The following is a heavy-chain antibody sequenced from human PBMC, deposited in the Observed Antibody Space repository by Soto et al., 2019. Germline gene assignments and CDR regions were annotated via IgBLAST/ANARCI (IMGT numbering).Heavy chain of an antibody. CDR1: GFTFSTYS. CDR3: ASYGSGSYAFSY. Sequence: EVQLVESGGGLVQPGGSLRLSCAASGFTFSTYSMNWVRQAPGKGLEWVSYISSSSSTIYYADSVKGRFTLSRDNAKNSLYLQMNSLTAEDTAVYYCASYGSGSYAFSYWGQGTLVTVS. V-gene: IGHV3-48*01. J-gene: IGHJ4*02. CDR2: ISSSSSTI. D-gene: IGHD3-10*01.